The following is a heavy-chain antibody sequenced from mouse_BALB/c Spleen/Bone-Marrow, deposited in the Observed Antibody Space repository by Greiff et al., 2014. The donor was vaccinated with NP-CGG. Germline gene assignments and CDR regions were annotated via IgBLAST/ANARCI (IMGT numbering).Heavy chain of an antibody. CDR2: INPYNADS. Sequence: EVQLQQSGPEMVKPGASVKISCKASGYSFIGYFINWVMQSHGKSLEWIGRINPYNADSLYNQKFRGKATLTVDKSSSTAHMELRSLASEDPAVYYCSRGGDYWGQGTTLTVSS. V-gene: IGHV1-20*02. CDR3: SRGGDY. CDR1: GYSFIGYF. J-gene: IGHJ2*01.